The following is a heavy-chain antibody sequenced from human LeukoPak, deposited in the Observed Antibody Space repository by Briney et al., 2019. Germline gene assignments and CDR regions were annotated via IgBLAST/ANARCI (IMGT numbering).Heavy chain of an antibody. Sequence: ESLKTSCKSFGYSFTNYWIAWVRQMPGEGLEWMGTIYSGDSDARYSPSFQGQVTISADRSITTASLQWPSLKPSDTAIYYCARPYSAGVTEAYDMWGQGTMVIVSS. CDR1: GYSFTNYW. V-gene: IGHV5-51*01. CDR3: ARPYSAGVTEAYDM. J-gene: IGHJ3*02. D-gene: IGHD1-26*01. CDR2: IYSGDSDA.